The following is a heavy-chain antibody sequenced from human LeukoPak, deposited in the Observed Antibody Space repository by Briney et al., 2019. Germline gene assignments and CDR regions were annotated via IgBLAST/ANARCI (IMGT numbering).Heavy chain of an antibody. D-gene: IGHD1-14*01. CDR2: INNGAESK. Sequence: GGSLRLSCVASGFTFSNYAMTWVRQAPGKGLEWVGAINNGAESKYYAGYVKGRFTISRDNSKLTLFLQMNSPRVEDTAVYFCAKERHHPHYLSMDGWGKGITVIAAS. CDR3: AKERHHPHYLSMDG. V-gene: IGHV3-23*01. J-gene: IGHJ6*03. CDR1: GFTFSNYA.